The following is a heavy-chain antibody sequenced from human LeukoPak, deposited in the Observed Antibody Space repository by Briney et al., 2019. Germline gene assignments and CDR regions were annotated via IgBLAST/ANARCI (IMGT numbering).Heavy chain of an antibody. CDR2: IIPIFGTA. CDR1: GGTFSSYA. Sequence: ASVKVSCKASGGTFSSYAISWVRQAPGQGLEWMGGIIPIFGTANYAQKFQGRVTITADESTSTAYMELSSLRSGDTAVYYCARDLFGDSSGDNWFDPWGQGTLVTVSS. V-gene: IGHV1-69*13. CDR3: ARDLFGDSSGDNWFDP. J-gene: IGHJ5*02. D-gene: IGHD6-25*01.